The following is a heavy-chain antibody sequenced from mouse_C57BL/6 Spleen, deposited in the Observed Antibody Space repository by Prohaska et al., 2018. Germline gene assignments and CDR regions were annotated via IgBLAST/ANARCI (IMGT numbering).Heavy chain of an antibody. J-gene: IGHJ1*03. Sequence: QVQLQQSGPELVKPGASVKISCKASGYAFSSSWMNWVKQRPGKGLEWIGRIYPGDGDTNYNGKFKGKATLTADKSSSTAYMQLSSLTSEDSAVYCCAREGNHWYFDVWGTGTTVTVSS. V-gene: IGHV1-82*01. CDR1: GYAFSSSW. D-gene: IGHD2-1*01. CDR2: IYPGDGDT. CDR3: AREGNHWYFDV.